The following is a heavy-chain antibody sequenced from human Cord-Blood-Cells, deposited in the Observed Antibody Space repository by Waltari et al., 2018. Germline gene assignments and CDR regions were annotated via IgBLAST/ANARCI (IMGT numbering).Heavy chain of an antibody. V-gene: IGHV3-21*01. CDR3: ASPLVGDDAFDI. D-gene: IGHD1-26*01. CDR2: ISSSSSYI. Sequence: EVQLVESGGGLVKPGGSLRLSCAASGFTFSRYSMNWVRQAPGKGLEWVSSISSSSSYIYYADSVKGRFTISRDNAKNSLYLQMNSLRAEDTAVYYCASPLVGDDAFDIWGQGTMVTVSS. CDR1: GFTFSRYS. J-gene: IGHJ3*02.